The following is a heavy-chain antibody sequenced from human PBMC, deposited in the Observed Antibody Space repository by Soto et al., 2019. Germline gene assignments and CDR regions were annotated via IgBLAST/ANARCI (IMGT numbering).Heavy chain of an antibody. CDR3: PRDIGGYSYGYYYGMDI. J-gene: IGHJ6*02. Sequence: SVKVSCKASGGTFSSYTISWVRHAPGQGLEWMGRIIPILGIANYAQKFQGRVTITADKSTSTAYMELSSLRSEDTAVYYRPRDIGGYSYGYYYGMDIWS. CDR1: GGTFSSYT. V-gene: IGHV1-69*04. D-gene: IGHD5-18*01. CDR2: IIPILGIA.